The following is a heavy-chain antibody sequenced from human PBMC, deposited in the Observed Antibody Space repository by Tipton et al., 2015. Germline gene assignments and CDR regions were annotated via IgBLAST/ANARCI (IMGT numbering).Heavy chain of an antibody. CDR2: TYYRSKWYN. J-gene: IGHJ4*02. Sequence: GLVKPSQTLSLTCGISGDSVSSDSAAWHWIRQSPSRGLEWLGRTYYRSKWYNDYAVSVKSRITINPDTSKNQFSLQLNSVTPEDTAVYYYARDRYNWNDDHLGRGFDYWGQGTLVTVSS. CDR3: ARDRYNWNDDHLGRGFDY. D-gene: IGHD1-20*01. CDR1: GDSVSSDSAA. V-gene: IGHV6-1*01.